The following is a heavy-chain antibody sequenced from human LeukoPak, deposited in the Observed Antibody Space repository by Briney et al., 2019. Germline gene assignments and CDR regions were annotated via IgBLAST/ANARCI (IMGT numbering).Heavy chain of an antibody. CDR1: GFTFSSHG. V-gene: IGHV3-23*01. CDR3: AKDDAWLQFGD. J-gene: IGHJ4*02. Sequence: GGTLRLSCAASGFTFSSHGMNWVRQAPGKGLEWVSGISPNGVITYYADSVKGRFTISRDNSKGTVYLQMNSPRPEDTAVYYCAKDDAWLQFGDWGRGTLVTVSS. CDR2: ISPNGVIT. D-gene: IGHD5-24*01.